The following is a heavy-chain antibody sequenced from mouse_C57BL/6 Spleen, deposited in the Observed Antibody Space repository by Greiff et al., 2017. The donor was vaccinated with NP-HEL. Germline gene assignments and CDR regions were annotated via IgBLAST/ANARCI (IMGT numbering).Heavy chain of an antibody. J-gene: IGHJ4*01. CDR3: ARGGLLRAMDY. D-gene: IGHD1-1*01. Sequence: QVQLQQSGAELVRPGSSVKLSCKASGYTFTSYWMDWVKQRPGQGLEWIGNIYPSDSETHYNQKFKDKATLTVDKSSSTAYMQLSSLTSEDSAVYYCARGGLLRAMDYWGQGTSVTVSS. CDR1: GYTFTSYW. CDR2: IYPSDSET. V-gene: IGHV1-61*01.